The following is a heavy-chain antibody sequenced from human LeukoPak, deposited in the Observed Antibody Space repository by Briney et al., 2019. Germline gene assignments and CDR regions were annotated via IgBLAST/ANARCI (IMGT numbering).Heavy chain of an antibody. CDR2: IYYSGST. Sequence: PSETLSLTCTVSGGPISSSSYYWGWIRQPPGKGLEWIGSIYYSGSTYYNPSLKSRVTISVDTSKNQFSLKLSSVTAADTAVYYCARDRAGLSPENYWGQGTLVTVSS. J-gene: IGHJ4*02. V-gene: IGHV4-39*07. CDR3: ARDRAGLSPENY. CDR1: GGPISSSSYY. D-gene: IGHD5/OR15-5a*01.